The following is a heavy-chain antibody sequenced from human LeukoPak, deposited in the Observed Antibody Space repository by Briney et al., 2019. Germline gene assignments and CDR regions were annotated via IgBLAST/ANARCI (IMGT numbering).Heavy chain of an antibody. Sequence: GGSLRLSCAASGFTFSSYGMHWVRQAPGKGLEWVAVIWYDGSNKYYADSVKSRFTISRDNSKNTLYLQMNSLRAEDMAVYYCAKVAHYYGSGSYYEYYFDYWGQGTLVTVSS. V-gene: IGHV3-33*06. CDR2: IWYDGSNK. J-gene: IGHJ4*02. CDR3: AKVAHYYGSGSYYEYYFDY. D-gene: IGHD3-10*01. CDR1: GFTFSSYG.